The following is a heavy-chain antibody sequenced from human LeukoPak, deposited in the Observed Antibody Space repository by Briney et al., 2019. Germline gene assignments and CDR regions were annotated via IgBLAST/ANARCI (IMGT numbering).Heavy chain of an antibody. CDR2: INAGNGNT. D-gene: IGHD3-10*01. J-gene: IGHJ4*02. CDR3: VRTGLWFGDLYYFDY. CDR1: GYTFTSYA. V-gene: IGHV1-3*03. Sequence: ASVKVSCKASGYTFTSYAMHWVRQAPGQRLEWMGWINAGNGNTKYSQEFQGRVTITRDTSASTAYMELSSLRSEDMAVYYCVRTGLWFGDLYYFDYWGQGTLVTVSS.